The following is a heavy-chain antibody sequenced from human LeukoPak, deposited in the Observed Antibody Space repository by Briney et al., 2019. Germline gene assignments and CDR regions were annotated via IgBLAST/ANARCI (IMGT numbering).Heavy chain of an antibody. D-gene: IGHD2-21*01. CDR1: GGSISSGDYY. V-gene: IGHV4-30-4*01. CDR3: ARGGGESDYFDY. Sequence: SQTLSLTCTVSGGSISSGDYYWSWIRQPPGKGLEWIGYIYYSGSTYYNPSLKSRVTISVDTSKNQFSLKLSSVTAADTAVYYCARGGGESDYFDYWGQGTLVTVPS. CDR2: IYYSGST. J-gene: IGHJ4*02.